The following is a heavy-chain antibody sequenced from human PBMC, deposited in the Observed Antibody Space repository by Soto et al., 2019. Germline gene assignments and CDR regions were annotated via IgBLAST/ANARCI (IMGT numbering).Heavy chain of an antibody. Sequence: SETLSLTCTVSGGSISSGDYYWSWIRQPPGKGLEWIGYIYYSGSTYYNPSLKSRVTISVDTSKNQFSLKLSSVTAADTAVYYCARATGYYLFDYWGQGTLVTVSS. CDR1: GGSISSGDYY. CDR3: ARATGYYLFDY. J-gene: IGHJ4*02. CDR2: IYYSGST. V-gene: IGHV4-30-4*01. D-gene: IGHD3-9*01.